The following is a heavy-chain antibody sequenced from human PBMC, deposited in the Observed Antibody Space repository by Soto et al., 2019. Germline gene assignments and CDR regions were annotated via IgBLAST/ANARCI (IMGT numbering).Heavy chain of an antibody. CDR3: TTAAVTSRYYFYTLDV. CDR2: IRSKVYGETT. J-gene: IGHJ6*02. D-gene: IGHD2-2*01. V-gene: IGHV3-49*03. CDR1: GFTFPDYA. Sequence: PGGSLRLSCAASGFTFPDYALTWFRLPPGRGLEWVGFIRSKVYGETTEYAASVKGRFTFSRDDSGSIAYLQMTSLKAEDTAVYYCTTAAVTSRYYFYTLDVWGQGTTVTVSS.